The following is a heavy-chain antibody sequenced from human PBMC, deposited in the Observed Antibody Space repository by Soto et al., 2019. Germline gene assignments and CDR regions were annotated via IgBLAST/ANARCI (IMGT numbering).Heavy chain of an antibody. J-gene: IGHJ6*02. CDR3: ARGPTIDYGMDV. D-gene: IGHD3-9*01. CDR2: IYSGGRT. V-gene: IGHV3-53*01. CDR1: GFTVSSNY. Sequence: EVQLVDSGGGLIQPGGSLRLSCAASGFTVSSNYISWVRQAPGKGLEWVSAIYSGGRTHYADSVKGRFTISRDNSKNTLYLQMNSLRAEDTAVYYCARGPTIDYGMDVWGQGTTVTVSS.